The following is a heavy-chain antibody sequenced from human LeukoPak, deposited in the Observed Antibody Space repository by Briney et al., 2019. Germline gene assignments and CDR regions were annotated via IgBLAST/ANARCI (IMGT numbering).Heavy chain of an antibody. CDR1: GFTFSSYG. CDR3: ARDFRNYYYYGMDV. Sequence: PGRSLRLSCAASGFTFSSYGMHWVRQAPGKGLEWVAVIWYDGSNKYYADSVKGRFTISRDNSKNTLYLQMNSPRAEDTAVYYCARDFRNYYYYGMDVWGKGTTVTVSS. V-gene: IGHV3-33*01. CDR2: IWYDGSNK. J-gene: IGHJ6*04.